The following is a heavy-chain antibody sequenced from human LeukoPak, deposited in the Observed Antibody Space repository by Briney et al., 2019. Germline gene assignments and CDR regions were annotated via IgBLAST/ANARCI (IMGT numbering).Heavy chain of an antibody. J-gene: IGHJ4*02. CDR1: GFTFSSYA. Sequence: GRSLRLSCAASGFTFSSYAMHWVRQAPGKGLEWVAVISYDGSNKYYADSVKGRFTISRDNSKNTLYLQMNSLRAEDTAVYYWARDGLPWVAKQYYFDYGGQGTLVTVPS. D-gene: IGHD3/OR15-3a*01. CDR3: ARDGLPWVAKQYYFDY. CDR2: ISYDGSNK. V-gene: IGHV3-30*04.